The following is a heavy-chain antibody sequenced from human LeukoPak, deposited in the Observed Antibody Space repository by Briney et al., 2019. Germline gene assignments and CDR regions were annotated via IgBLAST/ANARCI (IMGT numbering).Heavy chain of an antibody. Sequence: GGSLRLSCAASGFTFSSYGMHWVRQAPGKGLEWVAVIWYDGSNKYYADSVKGRFTISRDNSKNTLYLQMNSLRAEDTAVYYCARGHLYYYDSSDPFDYWGQGTLVTVSS. CDR3: ARGHLYYYDSSDPFDY. CDR1: GFTFSSYG. D-gene: IGHD3-22*01. CDR2: IWYDGSNK. V-gene: IGHV3-33*01. J-gene: IGHJ4*02.